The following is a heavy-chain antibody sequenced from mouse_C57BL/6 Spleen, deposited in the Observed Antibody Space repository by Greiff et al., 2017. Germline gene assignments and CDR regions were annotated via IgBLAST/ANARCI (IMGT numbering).Heavy chain of an antibody. CDR1: GYTFTSYT. CDR2: INPSSGYT. Sequence: VQLQQSGAELARPGASVKMSCKASGYTFTSYTMHWVKQRPGQGLEWIGYINPSSGYTKYNQKFKDKATLTADKSSSTAYKQLSSMTSEDSAVYYCASYSNYGGWFAYWGQGTLVTVSA. J-gene: IGHJ3*01. V-gene: IGHV1-4*01. CDR3: ASYSNYGGWFAY. D-gene: IGHD2-5*01.